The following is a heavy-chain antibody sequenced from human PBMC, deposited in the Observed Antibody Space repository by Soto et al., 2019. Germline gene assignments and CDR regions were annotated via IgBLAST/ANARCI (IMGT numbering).Heavy chain of an antibody. J-gene: IGHJ5*02. CDR3: AGMPYTSGLRFDP. CDR1: GDSYSISTYS. D-gene: IGHD6-19*01. Sequence: SETLSLTXNMSGDSYSISTYSWSWIRQPPGKALQWIGFIYQSGVTSYNPSLASRVSISLDRSNNRCSLKLKSVTAADTAVYFCAGMPYTSGLRFDPWGPGTLVTVSS. V-gene: IGHV4-30-2*01. CDR2: IYQSGVT.